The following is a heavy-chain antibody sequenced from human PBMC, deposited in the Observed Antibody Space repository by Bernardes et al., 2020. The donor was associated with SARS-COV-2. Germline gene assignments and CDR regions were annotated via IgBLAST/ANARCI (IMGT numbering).Heavy chain of an antibody. CDR3: ARDSRQWSLDY. CDR2: ISDDGEKT. V-gene: IGHV3-30*03. Sequence: GGSLRLSCAASGFTFRKYGVHWVRQAPGKGLEWVALISDDGEKTYYVDSVKGRFTISRDTSKNTLYLQMNSLRVDDTAVYYCARDSRQWSLDYWGQGTLVTVPS. D-gene: IGHD6-19*01. J-gene: IGHJ4*02. CDR1: GFTFRKYG.